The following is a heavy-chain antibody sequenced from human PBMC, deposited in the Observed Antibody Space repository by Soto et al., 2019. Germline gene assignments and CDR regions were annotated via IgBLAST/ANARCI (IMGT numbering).Heavy chain of an antibody. V-gene: IGHV3-30*06. CDR2: ISFDSTKT. J-gene: IGHJ5*01. CDR3: AKAPHLRSYYYGWLAS. D-gene: IGHD3-10*01. CDR1: GFTFANFG. Sequence: GSLRLSFAEAGFTFANFGMPGVRQAPGKGLEWVALISFDSTKTSYADSVKGRVTVSRDNSKNILNLQIRSLRGDDPAVYYCAKAPHLRSYYYGWLASWGHGTLVTVSA.